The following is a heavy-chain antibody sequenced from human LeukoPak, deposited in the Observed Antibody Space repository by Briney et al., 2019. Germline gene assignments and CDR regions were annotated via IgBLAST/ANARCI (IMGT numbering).Heavy chain of an antibody. V-gene: IGHV4-4*09. D-gene: IGHD3-22*01. J-gene: IGHJ4*02. CDR1: GGSISSYY. CDR3: ARVSSGYPEYYFDY. CDR2: IYTSGST. Sequence: SETLSLTCTVSGGSISSYYWSWIRQPPGKGLEWTGYIYTSGSTNHNPSLKSRVTISVDTSKNQFSLKLSSVTAADTAVYYCARVSSGYPEYYFDYWGQGTPVTVSS.